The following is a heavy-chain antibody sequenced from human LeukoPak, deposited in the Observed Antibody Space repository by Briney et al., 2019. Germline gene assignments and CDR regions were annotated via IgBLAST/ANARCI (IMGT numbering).Heavy chain of an antibody. CDR3: ARESTVTTFWFDP. V-gene: IGHV3-20*04. Sequence: GGSLRLSCAASGFTFDDFGMSWVRQAPGKGLEWVSSINWNGGRTGYADSVKGRFIISRDSAKNSLYLQMNSLRAEDTALYYCARESTVTTFWFDPWGQGTLVTVSS. CDR2: INWNGGRT. CDR1: GFTFDDFG. D-gene: IGHD4-17*01. J-gene: IGHJ5*02.